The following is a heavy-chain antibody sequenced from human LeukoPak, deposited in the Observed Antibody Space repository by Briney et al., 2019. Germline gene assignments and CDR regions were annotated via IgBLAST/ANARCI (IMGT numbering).Heavy chain of an antibody. D-gene: IGHD3-9*01. V-gene: IGHV1-69*13. CDR3: ARPHELYDILTGPLDY. CDR2: IIPIFGTA. Sequence: SVKVSCKASGGTFSSYAISWVRQAPGQGLEWMGGIIPIFGTANYAQKFQGRVTITADESTSTAYMELSSLRSGDTAVYYCARPHELYDILTGPLDYWGQGTLVTVSS. J-gene: IGHJ4*02. CDR1: GGTFSSYA.